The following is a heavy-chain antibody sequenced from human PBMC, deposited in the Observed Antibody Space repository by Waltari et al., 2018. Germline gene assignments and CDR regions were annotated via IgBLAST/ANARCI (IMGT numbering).Heavy chain of an antibody. V-gene: IGHV3-7*01. J-gene: IGHJ4*02. D-gene: IGHD6-19*01. CDR2: IKQDGSEK. CDR3: ATSGWYCFDY. Sequence: EVQLVESGGGLVQPGGSLRLSCAASGFTLSSFWMNWVRQTPGKGLEWVAGIKQDGSEKDYADSEKGRFTISRDNAKNSLYLQMNSLRAEDTAVYYCATSGWYCFDYWGQGTLVTVSS. CDR1: GFTLSSFW.